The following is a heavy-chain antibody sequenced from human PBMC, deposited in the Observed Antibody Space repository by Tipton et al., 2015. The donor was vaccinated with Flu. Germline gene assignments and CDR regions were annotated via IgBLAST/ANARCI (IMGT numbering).Heavy chain of an antibody. V-gene: IGHV1-46*01. CDR3: ARSLFGNFLDY. J-gene: IGHJ4*02. CDR2: INPSGGST. D-gene: IGHD3-10*01. Sequence: QLVQSGAEVKKPGASVKVSCKASGYTFTPYYMHWVRQAPGQGLEWMGIINPSGGSTSYAQKIQGRVTMTRDTFTSTVYMELSSLRSEDTAVYYCARSLFGNFLDYWGQGTLVTVSS. CDR1: GYTFTPYY.